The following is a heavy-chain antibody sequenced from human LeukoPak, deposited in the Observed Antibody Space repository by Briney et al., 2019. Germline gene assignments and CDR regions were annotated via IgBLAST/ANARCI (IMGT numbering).Heavy chain of an antibody. V-gene: IGHV3-7*03. CDR1: GFTFSRHW. D-gene: IGHD4-23*01. Sequence: PGGSLRLSCAASGFTFSRHWMTWVRQAPGKGLEWVANIKHDGSEKNYVDSVKGRFTISRDNAKNSLYLQMNSLRAEDTAVYYCARRVLGAVGYFDYWGQGALVTVSS. J-gene: IGHJ4*02. CDR3: ARRVLGAVGYFDY. CDR2: IKHDGSEK.